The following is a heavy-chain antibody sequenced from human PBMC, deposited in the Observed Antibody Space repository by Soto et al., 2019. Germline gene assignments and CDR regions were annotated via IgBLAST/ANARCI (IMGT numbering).Heavy chain of an antibody. J-gene: IGHJ4*02. CDR3: ARGSSGALYDY. V-gene: IGHV1-18*04. Sequence: QIHLVQSGAEVRKPGASVNVSCKTSGYIFTNYGVSWVRQAPGEGLEVVGWISGYNGYPKYGQRFQGRVTLSTDTSTTTCYMELRNLRSDDTAVYCCARGSSGALYDYWGQGTLLTVSS. CDR1: GYIFTNYG. CDR2: ISGYNGYP.